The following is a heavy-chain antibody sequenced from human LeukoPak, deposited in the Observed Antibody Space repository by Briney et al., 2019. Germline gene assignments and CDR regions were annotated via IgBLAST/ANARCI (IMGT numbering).Heavy chain of an antibody. CDR2: ISAYNGNT. Sequence: GASVKVSCKASGYTFTSYGISWVRQAPGQGLEWMGRISAYNGNTNYAQKLQGRVTMTTDTSTSTAYMELRSLRSDDTAVYYCARGRVLYYDILTGYDYWGQGTLVTVSS. J-gene: IGHJ4*02. CDR1: GYTFTSYG. CDR3: ARGRVLYYDILTGYDY. V-gene: IGHV1-18*01. D-gene: IGHD3-9*01.